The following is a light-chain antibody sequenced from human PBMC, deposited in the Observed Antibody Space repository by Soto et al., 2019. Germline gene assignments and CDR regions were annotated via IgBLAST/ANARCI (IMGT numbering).Light chain of an antibody. CDR1: QSVSSNY. CDR2: GAS. Sequence: EVVLTQSPGTLSLSPGERATLSCRASQSVSSNYLAWYQQRPGQAPRLLIYGASSRATGIPDRFSGSGSGTDFTLTISRLEPEDSAVYFCQQRSNWPPITFGQGTRLEIK. CDR3: QQRSNWPPIT. V-gene: IGKV3D-20*02. J-gene: IGKJ5*01.